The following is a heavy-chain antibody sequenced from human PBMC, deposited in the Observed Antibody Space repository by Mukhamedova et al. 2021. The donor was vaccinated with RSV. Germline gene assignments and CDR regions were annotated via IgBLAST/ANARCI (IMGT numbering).Heavy chain of an antibody. CDR2: DGRTK. J-gene: IGHJ3*01. D-gene: IGHD3-3*01. V-gene: IGHV3-30*01. CDR3: AREEETISGVFGPQEMFLSE. Sequence: DGRTKHYGDSVKGRFTISRDNSKNTLYLQMDSLRGEDTALYYCAREEETISGVFGPQEMFLSEWGQGTLVIVSS.